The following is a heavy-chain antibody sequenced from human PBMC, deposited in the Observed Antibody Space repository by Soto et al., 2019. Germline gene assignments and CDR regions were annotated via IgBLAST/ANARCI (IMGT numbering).Heavy chain of an antibody. CDR2: INHSGST. CDR1: GGSFSGYY. CDR3: ARGRRHGTYYYDSSGYYDL. V-gene: IGHV4-34*01. D-gene: IGHD3-22*01. J-gene: IGHJ2*01. Sequence: KPSETLSLTCAVYGGSFSGYYWSWIRQPPGKGLEWIGEINHSGSTNYNPSLKSRVTISVDTSKNQFSLKLSSVTAADTAVYYCARGRRHGTYYYDSSGYYDLWGRGTLVTVSS.